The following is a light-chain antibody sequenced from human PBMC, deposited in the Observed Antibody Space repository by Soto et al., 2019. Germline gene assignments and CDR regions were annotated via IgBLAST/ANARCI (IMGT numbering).Light chain of an antibody. J-gene: IGLJ1*01. Sequence: QSALTQPRSVSGSPGQSVTISCTGTISDVGGYNYVSWYQQHPGKAPKLMIYDVSKRPSGVPDRFSGSKSGNTASLTISGLQAEDEADYYCCSYAGSYTPPYVFGTGTKLTVL. CDR3: CSYAGSYTPPYV. CDR1: ISDVGGYNY. V-gene: IGLV2-11*01. CDR2: DVS.